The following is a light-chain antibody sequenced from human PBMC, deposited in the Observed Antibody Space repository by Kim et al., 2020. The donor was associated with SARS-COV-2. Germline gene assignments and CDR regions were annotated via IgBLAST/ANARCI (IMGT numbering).Light chain of an antibody. CDR2: DAS. Sequence: PGERATLSCRASQSVSSSYLAWYQHKPGQAPRLLMYDASSRATGIPDRFSGSGSGADFTLTISRLEPEDCAVYYCQQYAILPGTFGQGTKVDIK. CDR3: QQYAILPGT. J-gene: IGKJ1*01. CDR1: QSVSSSY. V-gene: IGKV3-20*01.